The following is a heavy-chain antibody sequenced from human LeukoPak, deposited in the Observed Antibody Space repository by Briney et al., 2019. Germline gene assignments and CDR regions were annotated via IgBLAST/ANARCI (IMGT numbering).Heavy chain of an antibody. J-gene: IGHJ4*02. V-gene: IGHV3-48*03. CDR3: AKQTTVTSPLDY. Sequence: PGGSLRLSCAASGFTFSSYEMNWVRQAPGKGLEWVSKISSSGTNIYYADSVKGRFTISRDNAKNSLYLQMNSLRVEDTAIYYCAKQTTVTSPLDYWGQGTLVTVSS. CDR1: GFTFSSYE. D-gene: IGHD4-17*01. CDR2: ISSSGTNI.